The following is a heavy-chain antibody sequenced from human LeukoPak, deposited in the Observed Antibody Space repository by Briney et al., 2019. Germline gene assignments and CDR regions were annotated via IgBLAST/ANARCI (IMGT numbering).Heavy chain of an antibody. CDR1: GGSISSGDYY. CDR2: IYYSGST. Sequence: SQTLSLTCTVSGGSISSGDYYWSWIRQPPAKGLESIGYIYYSGSTYYNPSLKSRVAISVDTSKNQFFLKLSSVTAADTAVYYCARVPSSMVRGLDYWGQGTLVTVSS. V-gene: IGHV4-30-4*01. J-gene: IGHJ4*02. D-gene: IGHD3-10*01. CDR3: ARVPSSMVRGLDY.